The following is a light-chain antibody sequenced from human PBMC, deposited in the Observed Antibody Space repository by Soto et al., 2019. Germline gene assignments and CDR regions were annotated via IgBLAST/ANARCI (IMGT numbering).Light chain of an antibody. CDR1: QSISDW. J-gene: IGKJ5*01. CDR2: KAS. Sequence: DLQMTQSPSTLSASVGDRVTITCRASQSISDWMAWYQQRPGKAPKLLIYKASVVEAGVPSRFSGSGSGTEFTLTISFLEPDDFGYYYCQQYTNYPIIFGQGTRLEIK. V-gene: IGKV1-5*03. CDR3: QQYTNYPII.